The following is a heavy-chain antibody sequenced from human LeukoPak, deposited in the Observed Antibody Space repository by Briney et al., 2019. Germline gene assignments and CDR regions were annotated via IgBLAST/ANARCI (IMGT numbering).Heavy chain of an antibody. J-gene: IGHJ4*02. CDR2: SYYSGST. CDR3: TRGPGDSSGLFNDY. D-gene: IGHD5-18*01. V-gene: IGHV4-61*01. Sequence: PSETLSLTCTVSVGSVSSGSYYWSWIRQPPGKGLEWSGYSYYSGSTNSNPSLKSRLTISVDTSKNQFSLKLSSVTAADTAVYYCTRGPGDSSGLFNDYWGQGTLVTVSS. CDR1: VGSVSSGSYY.